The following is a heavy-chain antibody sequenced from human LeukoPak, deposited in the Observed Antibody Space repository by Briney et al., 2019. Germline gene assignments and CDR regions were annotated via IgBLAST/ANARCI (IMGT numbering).Heavy chain of an antibody. CDR2: ISTSSSYI. V-gene: IGHV3-21*01. CDR3: AKDQVEQQLGIDY. CDR1: GFTVSSNY. Sequence: PGGSLRLSCAASGFTVSSNYMSWVRQAPGKGLEWVSSISTSSSYIYYADSVKGRFTISRDNSKNTLYLQMNSLRAEDTAVYYCAKDQVEQQLGIDYWGQGTLVTVSS. D-gene: IGHD6-13*01. J-gene: IGHJ4*02.